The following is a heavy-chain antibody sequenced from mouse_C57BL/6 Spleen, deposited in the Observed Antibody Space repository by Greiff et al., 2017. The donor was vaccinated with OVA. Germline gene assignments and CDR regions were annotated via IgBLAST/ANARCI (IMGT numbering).Heavy chain of an antibody. CDR1: GFSLTSYG. J-gene: IGHJ4*01. V-gene: IGHV2-2*01. Sequence: VMLVESGPGLVQPSQSLSITCTVSGFSLTSYGVHWVRQSPGKGLEWLGVIWSGGSTAYYAAFISSLSISKDNYKSQFCFKMNSLQADDTAIYYCARNSKRMDYWGQGTSVTVSS. CDR2: IWSGGST. D-gene: IGHD2-5*01. CDR3: ARNSKRMDY.